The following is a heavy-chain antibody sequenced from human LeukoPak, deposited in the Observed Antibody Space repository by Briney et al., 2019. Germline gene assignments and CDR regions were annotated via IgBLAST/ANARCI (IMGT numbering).Heavy chain of an antibody. Sequence: ASVKVSCKASGYTFTSYGISWVRQAPGQGLEWMGWISAYNGNTNYAQKLQGRVTMTTDTSTSTAYMELRSLRSDDTAVYYCARAAPGLLGYCSGGSCDWFDPWGQGTLVTVSS. CDR2: ISAYNGNT. CDR3: ARAAPGLLGYCSGGSCDWFDP. CDR1: GYTFTSYG. V-gene: IGHV1-18*01. D-gene: IGHD2-15*01. J-gene: IGHJ5*02.